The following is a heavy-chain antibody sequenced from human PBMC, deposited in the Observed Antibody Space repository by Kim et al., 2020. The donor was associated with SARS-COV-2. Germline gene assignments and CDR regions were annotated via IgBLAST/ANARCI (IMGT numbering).Heavy chain of an antibody. Sequence: SETLSLTCTVSGGSISSSSYYWGWIRQPPGKGLEWIGSIYYSGTTYHNPSLKSRVTISVDTSKNQFSLKLSAVTAADAAVYYCARDSNTMIGGAFDIWGQGTMVTVSS. CDR3: ARDSNTMIGGAFDI. D-gene: IGHD3-22*01. J-gene: IGHJ3*02. V-gene: IGHV4-39*07. CDR1: GGSISSSSYY. CDR2: IYYSGTT.